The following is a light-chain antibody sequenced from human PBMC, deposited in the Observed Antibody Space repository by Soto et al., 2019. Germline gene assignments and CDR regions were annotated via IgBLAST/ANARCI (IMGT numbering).Light chain of an antibody. CDR2: YDS. V-gene: IGLV3-21*04. Sequence: SYELTQPPSVSGAPGKTARITCGGNNIGSKSVHWYQQKPGQAPVLVIYYDSDRPSGIPERFSGSNSGNTATLTISRVEAGDEADYYCQVWDSSSDHPYVFGTGTKVTIL. CDR1: NIGSKS. J-gene: IGLJ1*01. CDR3: QVWDSSSDHPYV.